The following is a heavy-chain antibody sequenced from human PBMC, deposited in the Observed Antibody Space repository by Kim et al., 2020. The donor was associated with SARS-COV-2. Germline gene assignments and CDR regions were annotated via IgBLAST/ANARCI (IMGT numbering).Heavy chain of an antibody. CDR2: IYYSGST. CDR1: GGSISSYY. V-gene: IGHV4-59*08. Sequence: SETLSLTCTVSGGSISSYYWSWIRQPPGKGLEWIGYIYYSGSTNYNPSLKSRVTISVDTSKNQFSLKLSSVTAADTAVYYCARSSGSLRLGYDYWGQGTLVTVSS. D-gene: IGHD3-10*01. CDR3: ARSSGSLRLGYDY. J-gene: IGHJ4*02.